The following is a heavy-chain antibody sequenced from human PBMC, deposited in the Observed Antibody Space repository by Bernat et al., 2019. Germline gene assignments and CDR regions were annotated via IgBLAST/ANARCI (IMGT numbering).Heavy chain of an antibody. Sequence: QVQLVESGGGVVQPGRSLRLSCAASGFTFSSYGMHWVRQAPGKGLEGVAGIWYDGSNKYYADSVKGRFTISRDNSKNTLYLQMNSLRAEDTAVYYCARVNQSPLDYRGAYYYYGMDVWGQGTTVTVSS. V-gene: IGHV3-33*01. D-gene: IGHD4-11*01. CDR2: IWYDGSNK. CDR3: ARVNQSPLDYRGAYYYYGMDV. CDR1: GFTFSSYG. J-gene: IGHJ6*02.